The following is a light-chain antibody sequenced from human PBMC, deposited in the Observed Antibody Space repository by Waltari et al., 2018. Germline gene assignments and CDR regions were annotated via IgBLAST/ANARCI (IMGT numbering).Light chain of an antibody. CDR2: DAS. Sequence: IQLTQSPSSLSASVGDRVTITCRASQGISSALAWYQQKPGKAHKVLIYDASSLESGVPSRFRGSGSGTYFTLTVSSLQPEDFATYYCQQFNSFPITFGLGTRLDIK. CDR3: QQFNSFPIT. V-gene: IGKV1-13*02. J-gene: IGKJ5*01. CDR1: QGISSA.